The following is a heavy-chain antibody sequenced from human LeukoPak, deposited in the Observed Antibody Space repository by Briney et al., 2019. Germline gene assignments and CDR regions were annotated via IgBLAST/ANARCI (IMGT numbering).Heavy chain of an antibody. V-gene: IGHV1-2*02. CDR3: ARVQPYGDSFDY. J-gene: IGHJ4*02. D-gene: IGHD2-21*02. Sequence: ASVKVSCKASGYTFSDYYIHWVRQAPGLGLEWMGWINPNSGGTKYVQRFQGRVTMNRDTSITTGHMELSRLKSDDTAMYFCARVQPYGDSFDYWGQGTLVTVSS. CDR1: GYTFSDYY. CDR2: INPNSGGT.